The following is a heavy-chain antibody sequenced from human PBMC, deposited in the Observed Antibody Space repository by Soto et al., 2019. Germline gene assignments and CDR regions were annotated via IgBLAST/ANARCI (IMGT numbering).Heavy chain of an antibody. J-gene: IGHJ4*02. CDR2: IIPIFGTA. V-gene: IGHV1-69*01. CDR1: GGTFSSYA. Sequence: QVQLVQSGAEVKKPGSSVKVSCKASGGTFSSYAISWVRQAPGQGLEWMGAIIPIFGTANYAQKFQGRVTITADESTSTAYMELSSLRSEDTAVYYCASLLVDTAMAPGSDYWGQGTLVTVSS. CDR3: ASLLVDTAMAPGSDY. D-gene: IGHD5-18*01.